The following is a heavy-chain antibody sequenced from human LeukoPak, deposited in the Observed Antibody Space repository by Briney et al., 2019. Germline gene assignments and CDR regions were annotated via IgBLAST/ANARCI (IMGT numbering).Heavy chain of an antibody. CDR2: IHFSGNT. J-gene: IGHJ6*03. D-gene: IGHD3-9*01. CDR1: GDSISTYS. V-gene: IGHV4-59*08. CDR3: ARHREAGIAISSFPYYYYSFYMDV. Sequence: SETLSLMCTVSGDSISTYSWSWIRQPPGKGLEWIGYIHFSGNTSYNPSLKSRVTISLDTSKNQFSLRLTSVAAADTAVYFCARHREAGIAISSFPYYYYSFYMDVWGTGTTVTVSS.